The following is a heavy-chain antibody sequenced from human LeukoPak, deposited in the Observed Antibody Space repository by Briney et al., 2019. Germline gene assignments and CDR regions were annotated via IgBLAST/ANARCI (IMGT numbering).Heavy chain of an antibody. CDR2: ISAGGGST. J-gene: IGHJ6*02. Sequence: GGSLRLSCAASGFTFSSYAMIWVRQAPGKGLEWVSSISAGGGSTYYADSVKGRFTISRDNSKNTLYLQMNSLRAEDTAVYYCASTYDYGEDYYYYGMDVWGQGTTVTVSS. CDR1: GFTFSSYA. CDR3: ASTYDYGEDYYYYGMDV. V-gene: IGHV3-23*01. D-gene: IGHD4-17*01.